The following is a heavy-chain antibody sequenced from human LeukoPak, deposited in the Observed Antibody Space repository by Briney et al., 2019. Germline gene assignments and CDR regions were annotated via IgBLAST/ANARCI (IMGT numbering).Heavy chain of an antibody. D-gene: IGHD6-13*01. J-gene: IGHJ5*02. CDR1: GGSISSSNW. CDR3: ARIYSSSWFLNWFDP. CDR2: IYHSGST. V-gene: IGHV4-4*02. Sequence: SETLSLTCAVSGGSISSSNWWSWVRQPPGKGLEWIGEIYHSGSTYYNPSLKSRVTISVDTSKNQFSLKLNSVTAADTAVYYCARIYSSSWFLNWFDPWGQGTLVTVSS.